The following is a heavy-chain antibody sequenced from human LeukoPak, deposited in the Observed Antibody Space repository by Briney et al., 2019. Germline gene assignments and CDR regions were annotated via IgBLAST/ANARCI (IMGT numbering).Heavy chain of an antibody. J-gene: IGHJ4*02. CDR3: AKDIVLDFWSGSLDY. D-gene: IGHD3-3*01. V-gene: IGHV3-30*18. CDR2: ISYDGSNK. Sequence: GGSLRLSCAASGLTFRSYAMNWVRQAPGKGLEWVAVISYDGSNKYYADSVKGRLTISRDNSKNTLYLQMNSLRAEDTAVYYCAKDIVLDFWSGSLDYWGQGTLVTVSS. CDR1: GLTFRSYA.